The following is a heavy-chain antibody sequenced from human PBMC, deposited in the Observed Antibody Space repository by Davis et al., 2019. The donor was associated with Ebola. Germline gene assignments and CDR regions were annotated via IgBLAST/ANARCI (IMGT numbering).Heavy chain of an antibody. D-gene: IGHD1-20*01. CDR2: IFTGDSDT. J-gene: IGHJ3*02. Sequence: GESLKISCQDSGNSFSSHWIGWVRQMPGKGLEWMGIIFTGDSDTRYRPSFRGQVTISADKSFKTAFLQWSNLKASDTARYYCATLRRTITGMDDGFDIWGQGTMVTVSS. CDR1: GNSFSSHW. CDR3: ATLRRTITGMDDGFDI. V-gene: IGHV5-51*01.